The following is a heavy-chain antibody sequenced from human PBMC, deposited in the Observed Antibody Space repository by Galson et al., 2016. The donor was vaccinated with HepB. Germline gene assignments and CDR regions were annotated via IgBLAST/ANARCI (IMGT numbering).Heavy chain of an antibody. J-gene: IGHJ4*02. CDR2: ISYDGNNK. Sequence: SLRLSCAASGFTFSSYAMNWVRQAPGKGLEWVAVISYDGNNKKYADSVKGRFTISRDNSKNTLYLQMNSLRAEDTAVYYCARERIVLTMTGVLAYWGQGALVTVSS. D-gene: IGHD3-9*01. V-gene: IGHV3-30*04. CDR1: GFTFSSYA. CDR3: ARERIVLTMTGVLAY.